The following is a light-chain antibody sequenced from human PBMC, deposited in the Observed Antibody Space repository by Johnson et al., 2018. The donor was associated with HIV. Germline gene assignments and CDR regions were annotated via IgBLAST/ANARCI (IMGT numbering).Light chain of an antibody. CDR1: SSNIGNNY. CDR2: ENN. Sequence: QSVFTQPPSVSAAPGQKVTISCSGSSSNIGNNYVSWYQQLPGTAPKLLIYENNKRPSGIPDRFSGSKSCTSATLGITGLQTGDEADYYCGTWDSSLSAYVFGTGTKVTVL. CDR3: GTWDSSLSAYV. J-gene: IGLJ1*01. V-gene: IGLV1-51*02.